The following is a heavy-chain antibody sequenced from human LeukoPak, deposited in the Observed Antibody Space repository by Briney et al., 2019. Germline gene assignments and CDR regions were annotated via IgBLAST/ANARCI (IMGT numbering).Heavy chain of an antibody. CDR1: GFTFSSYA. Sequence: GGSLRLSCAASGFTFSSYAMSWVRQAPGKGLEWVSAISGSGDNTYHADSVKGRFTISRDNSKNTLYLQMSSLRAEDTAVYYCAKDHYDYVWGIYSLYFQHWGQGTLVTVSS. V-gene: IGHV3-23*01. CDR3: AKDHYDYVWGIYSLYFQH. CDR2: ISGSGDNT. J-gene: IGHJ1*01. D-gene: IGHD3-16*01.